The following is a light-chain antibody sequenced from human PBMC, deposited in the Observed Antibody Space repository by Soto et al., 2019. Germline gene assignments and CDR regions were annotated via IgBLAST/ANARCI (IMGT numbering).Light chain of an antibody. Sequence: DIQMPQYPSSLSASVGDRVTITCRASQAIDRWLAWYQQKPGKAPKVLIYAASNLRSGVPSRFSGSGSGIDFSLTISSLQPEDLATYYCKQSKTFPLTFGGGTKVDIK. J-gene: IGKJ4*01. CDR3: KQSKTFPLT. V-gene: IGKV1-12*01. CDR2: AAS. CDR1: QAIDRW.